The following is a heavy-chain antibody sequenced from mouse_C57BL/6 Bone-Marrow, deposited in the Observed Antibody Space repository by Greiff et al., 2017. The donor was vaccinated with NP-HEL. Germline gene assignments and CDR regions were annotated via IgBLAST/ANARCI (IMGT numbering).Heavy chain of an antibody. D-gene: IGHD2-10*02. J-gene: IGHJ1*03. CDR3: ALVQLSVTGYFDV. CDR1: GYAFSSSW. Sequence: VQLQQSGPELVKPGASVKISCKASGYAFSSSWMNWVKQRPGKGLEWIGRIYPGDGDTNYNGKLKGKATLTADKSSSTADMQLSSLTSEDSAVYFCALVQLSVTGYFDVWGTGTTVTVSS. CDR2: IYPGDGDT. V-gene: IGHV1-82*01.